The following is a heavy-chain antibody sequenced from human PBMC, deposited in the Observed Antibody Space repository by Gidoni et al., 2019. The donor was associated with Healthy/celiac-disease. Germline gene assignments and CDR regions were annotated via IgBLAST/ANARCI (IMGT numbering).Heavy chain of an antibody. J-gene: IGHJ6*02. CDR3: ARGSSTYGMDV. CDR2: IYSGGST. Sequence: EVQLVASGGGLLQPGGSLRLSCAASGFTVSSNYMSWVRQAPGKGLEWVSVIYSGGSTYYADSVKDRFIISRDNSKNTLYLHMNSLRVEDTAVYYCARGSSTYGMDVWGQGTTVTVSS. V-gene: IGHV3-53*01. CDR1: GFTVSSNY.